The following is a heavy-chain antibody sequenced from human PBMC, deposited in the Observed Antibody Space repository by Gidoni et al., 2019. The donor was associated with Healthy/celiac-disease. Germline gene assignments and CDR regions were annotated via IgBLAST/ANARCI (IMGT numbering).Heavy chain of an antibody. CDR3: ARRGIAVAGTGGDYFDY. V-gene: IGHV3-30-3*01. CDR1: GFTFSSYA. CDR2: ISYDGSNK. D-gene: IGHD6-19*01. J-gene: IGHJ4*02. Sequence: QVQLVESGGGVVQPGRSLRLSCAASGFTFSSYAMHWVRQAPGKGLEWVAVISYDGSNKYYADSVKGRFTISRDNSKNTLYLQMNSLRAEDTAVYYCARRGIAVAGTGGDYFDYWGQGTLVTVSS.